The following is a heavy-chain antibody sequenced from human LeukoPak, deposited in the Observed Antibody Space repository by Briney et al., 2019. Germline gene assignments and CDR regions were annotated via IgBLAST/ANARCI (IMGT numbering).Heavy chain of an antibody. D-gene: IGHD2-15*01. CDR1: GGSISSGSYY. J-gene: IGHJ4*02. CDR3: ARNAVAATSHDY. Sequence: SETLSLTCTVSGGSISSGSYYWGWIRQPPGKGLEWIGSIYYSGSTYYNPSPKSRVTISADTSKNQFPLKLSSVTAADTAVYYCARNAVAATSHDYWGQGTLVTVSS. CDR2: IYYSGST. V-gene: IGHV4-39*01.